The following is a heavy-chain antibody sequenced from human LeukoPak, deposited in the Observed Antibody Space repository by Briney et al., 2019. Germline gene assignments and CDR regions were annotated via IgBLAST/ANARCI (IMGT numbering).Heavy chain of an antibody. V-gene: IGHV3-21*06. CDR3: AREQDNSIQFDN. D-gene: IGHD4-11*01. J-gene: IGHJ4*02. CDR2: VSTSSSKK. CDR1: GFSFSYYT. Sequence: AGGSLRLSCATSGFSFSYYTMDWVRQAPGKGLEWVSSVSTSSSKKYYADSVKGRFAISRDNAKNSLYLHLNSLRVEDTGIYYCAREQDNSIQFDNWGQGALVTVAS.